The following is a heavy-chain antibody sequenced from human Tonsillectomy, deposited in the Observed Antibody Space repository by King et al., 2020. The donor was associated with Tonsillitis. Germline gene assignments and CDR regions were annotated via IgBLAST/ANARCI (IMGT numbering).Heavy chain of an antibody. J-gene: IGHJ3*02. CDR1: GFTFSSHT. Sequence: VQLVESGGGLVKPGGSLRLSCAASGFTFSSHTMNWVRQAPGKGLEWVSSISSSSSYIYYVDSVKGRFTISRDNAQNSLYLQMNSLRAEDTAVYYCARGGAAAGTDALDIWGPGTVVPVAS. V-gene: IGHV3-21*01. D-gene: IGHD6-13*01. CDR2: ISSSSSYI. CDR3: ARGGAAAGTDALDI.